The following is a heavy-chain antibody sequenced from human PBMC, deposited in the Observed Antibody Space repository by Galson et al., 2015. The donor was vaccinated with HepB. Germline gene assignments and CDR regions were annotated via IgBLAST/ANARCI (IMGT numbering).Heavy chain of an antibody. J-gene: IGHJ3*02. CDR2: ISYDGRKK. V-gene: IGHV3-30*03. CDR1: GFTFSGYN. D-gene: IGHD5-24*01. Sequence: SLRLSCAASGFTFSGYNMHWVRQAPGKGLEWVALISYDGRKKYTAGSVKGRVTISRDNSRNTLFLQVNSLRPEDTAVYYCGRDQRDGYNNGVLDIWGQGASVVVSS. CDR3: GRDQRDGYNNGVLDI.